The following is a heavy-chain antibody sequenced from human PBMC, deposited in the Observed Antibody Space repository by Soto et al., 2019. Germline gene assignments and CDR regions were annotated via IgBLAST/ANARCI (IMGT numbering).Heavy chain of an antibody. Sequence: EVQLVESGGGLVQPGGSLRLSCAASGFTFSSYDMHWVRQATGKGLEWVSAIGTAGDTYYPGSVKGRFTISRENAKNSLYLQMNSLRAGDTAVYYCARGYCSGGSCYWFGSGEDAFDIWGQGTMVTVSS. D-gene: IGHD2-15*01. CDR2: IGTAGDT. CDR3: ARGYCSGGSCYWFGSGEDAFDI. J-gene: IGHJ3*02. V-gene: IGHV3-13*01. CDR1: GFTFSSYD.